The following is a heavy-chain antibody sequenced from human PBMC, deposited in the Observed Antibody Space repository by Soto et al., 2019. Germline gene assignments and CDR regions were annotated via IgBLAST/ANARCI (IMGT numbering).Heavy chain of an antibody. V-gene: IGHV3-30-3*01. D-gene: IGHD2-2*01. CDR1: GFTFSSYA. Sequence: GGSLRLSCAASGFTFSSYAMHWVRQAPGKGLEWVAVISYDGSNKYYADSVKGRFTISRDNSKNTLYLQMNSLRAEDTAVYYCARDERLVVPAAIGMDVWGQGTTVTVSS. CDR3: ARDERLVVPAAIGMDV. CDR2: ISYDGSNK. J-gene: IGHJ6*02.